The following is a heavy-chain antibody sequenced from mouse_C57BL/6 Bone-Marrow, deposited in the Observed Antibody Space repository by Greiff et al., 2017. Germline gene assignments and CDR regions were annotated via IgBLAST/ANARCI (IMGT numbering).Heavy chain of an antibody. Sequence: ELSCKATGYTFTGYWIEWVKQRPGHGLEWIGEILPGSGSTNYNEKFKGKATFTADTSSNTAYMQLSSLTTEDSAIYYCARGGTAQATWDFDYWGQGTTLTGSS. V-gene: IGHV1-9*01. CDR1: GYTFTGYW. CDR2: ILPGSGST. CDR3: ARGGTAQATWDFDY. J-gene: IGHJ2*01. D-gene: IGHD3-2*02.